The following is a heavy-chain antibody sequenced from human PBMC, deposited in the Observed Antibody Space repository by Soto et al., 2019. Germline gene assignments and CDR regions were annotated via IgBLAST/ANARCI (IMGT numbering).Heavy chain of an antibody. CDR1: GFTFSSYG. CDR3: AKGTTASYYMDV. Sequence: GGSLRLSCAASGFTFSSYGMHWVRQAPGKGLEWVAVISYDGSNKYYADSVKGRFTISRDNSKNTLYLQMNSLRAEDTAVYYCAKGTTASYYMDVWGKGTTVTVSS. V-gene: IGHV3-30*18. CDR2: ISYDGSNK. D-gene: IGHD1-7*01. J-gene: IGHJ6*03.